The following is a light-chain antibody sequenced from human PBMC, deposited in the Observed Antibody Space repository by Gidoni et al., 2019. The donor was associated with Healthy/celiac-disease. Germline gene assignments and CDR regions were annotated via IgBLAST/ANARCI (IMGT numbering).Light chain of an antibody. CDR1: QSVSSY. Sequence: EIVLTQSPATLSLSPGERATLPCRASQSVSSYYAWYQQKPGQAPRLLIYDASNRATGIPARFSGSGSGTDFTLTISSLEPEDFAVYYCQQRSNYLTFGGGTKVEIK. V-gene: IGKV3-11*01. CDR3: QQRSNYLT. J-gene: IGKJ4*01. CDR2: DAS.